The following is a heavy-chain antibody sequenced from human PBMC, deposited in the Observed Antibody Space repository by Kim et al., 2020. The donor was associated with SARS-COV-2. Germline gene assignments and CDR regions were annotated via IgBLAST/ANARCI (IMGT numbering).Heavy chain of an antibody. V-gene: IGHV3-23*01. CDR3: AKDRGQLLWFGDHNFDY. CDR1: GFTFSSYA. J-gene: IGHJ4*02. D-gene: IGHD3-10*01. CDR2: ISGSGGST. Sequence: GGSLRLSCAASGFTFSSYAMSWVRQAPGKGLEWVSAISGSGGSTYYADSVKGRFTISRDNSKNTLYLQMNSLRAEDTAVYYCAKDRGQLLWFGDHNFDYWGQGTLVTVSS.